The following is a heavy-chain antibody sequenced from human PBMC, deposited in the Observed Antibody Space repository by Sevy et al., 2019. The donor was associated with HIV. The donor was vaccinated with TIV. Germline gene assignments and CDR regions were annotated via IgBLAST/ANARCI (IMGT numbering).Heavy chain of an antibody. D-gene: IGHD3-10*01. J-gene: IGHJ3*02. Sequence: GGSLRLSCAASGFTFSTYTMNWVRQAPGKGLECLSSITFSSNYIYYADSVKGRFTISRDNAKKSLFLQMNSLRAEDTAVYYCARPYGSGSWEAFDIWGQGTMVTVSS. CDR1: GFTFSTYT. CDR3: ARPYGSGSWEAFDI. CDR2: ITFSSNYI. V-gene: IGHV3-21*01.